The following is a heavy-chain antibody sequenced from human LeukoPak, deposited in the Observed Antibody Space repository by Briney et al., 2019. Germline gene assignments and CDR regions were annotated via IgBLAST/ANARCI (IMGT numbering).Heavy chain of an antibody. CDR3: ARPVSLRSEKYFDQ. D-gene: IGHD5-12*01. V-gene: IGHV5-51*01. CDR2: IYPGDSDT. Sequence: GESLKISCMGSGYNFTSWIGWVRQMPGKGLEWMGIIYPGDSDTRYNPAFQGQVSISADKSISTAYLQWRSLKASDTAMYYCARPVSLRSEKYFDQWGQGTLVTVSS. J-gene: IGHJ4*02. CDR1: GYNFTSW.